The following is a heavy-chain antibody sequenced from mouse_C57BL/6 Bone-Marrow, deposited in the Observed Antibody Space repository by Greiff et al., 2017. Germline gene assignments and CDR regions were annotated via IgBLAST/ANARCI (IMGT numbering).Heavy chain of an antibody. Sequence: QVQLQQSGAELVMPGASVKLSCKASGYTFTSYWMHWVKQRPGQGLEWIGEIDPSASYTNYNQKFKGKSTLTVDKSSSTAYMQLISLTSEDSAVYYCAREDYANPRYGYVCGRGTAVSVS. D-gene: IGHD1-2*01. V-gene: IGHV1-69*01. CDR3: AREDYANPRYGYV. CDR1: GYTFTSYW. J-gene: IGHJ1*03. CDR2: IDPSASYT.